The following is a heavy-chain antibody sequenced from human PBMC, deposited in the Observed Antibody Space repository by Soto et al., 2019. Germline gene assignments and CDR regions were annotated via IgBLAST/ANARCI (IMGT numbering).Heavy chain of an antibody. J-gene: IGHJ6*02. Sequence: GGSLRLSCAAAGFTFSEHYMSWIRQAPGKGLEYISYINPSGTSTYHADSVKGRFTTSRDSAENSLYLQMHSLRPEDAALYYCARGHHSKDVWGQGATVTVSS. CDR3: ARGHHSKDV. CDR2: INPSGTST. CDR1: GFTFSEHY. V-gene: IGHV3-11*04.